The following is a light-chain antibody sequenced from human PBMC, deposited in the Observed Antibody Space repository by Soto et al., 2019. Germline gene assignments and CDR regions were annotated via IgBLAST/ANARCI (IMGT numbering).Light chain of an antibody. CDR1: QSVRSY. J-gene: IGKJ1*01. Sequence: EIMLTQSPATLSLSPGERATLSCRASQSVRSYLVWYQQKPGQAPRLLMYEASTRATGIPARFSGGGSGTDFTLTISSLEPEDSAVYYCQQCTNWPWTFGQGTKVDIK. V-gene: IGKV3-11*01. CDR2: EAS. CDR3: QQCTNWPWT.